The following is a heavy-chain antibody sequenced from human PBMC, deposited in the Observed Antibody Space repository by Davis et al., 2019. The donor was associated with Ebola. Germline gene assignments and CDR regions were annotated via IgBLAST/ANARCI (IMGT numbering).Heavy chain of an antibody. Sequence: GESLKISCAASGFTFSSYAMTWVRQAPGKGLEWVSAIRGSTYYADSVKGRFTISRDNSKNTLYLQMNSLRAGDTAVYYCARGGSSGSYAYFDYWGQGTLVTVSS. V-gene: IGHV3-23*01. CDR2: IRGST. CDR1: GFTFSSYA. D-gene: IGHD1-26*01. J-gene: IGHJ4*02. CDR3: ARGGSSGSYAYFDY.